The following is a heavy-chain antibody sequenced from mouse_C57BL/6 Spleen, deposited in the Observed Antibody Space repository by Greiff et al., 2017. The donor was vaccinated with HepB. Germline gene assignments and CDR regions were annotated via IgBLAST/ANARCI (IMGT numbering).Heavy chain of an antibody. Sequence: EVQLVESGGGLVKPGGSLKLSCAASGFTFSDYGMHWVRQAPEKGLEWVAYISSGSSTIYYADTVKGRFTISRENAKNTLFLQMTSLRSEDTAMYYCARGIYYGNVPYWGQGTLVTVSA. CDR3: ARGIYYGNVPY. J-gene: IGHJ3*01. D-gene: IGHD2-1*01. CDR2: ISSGSSTI. CDR1: GFTFSDYG. V-gene: IGHV5-17*01.